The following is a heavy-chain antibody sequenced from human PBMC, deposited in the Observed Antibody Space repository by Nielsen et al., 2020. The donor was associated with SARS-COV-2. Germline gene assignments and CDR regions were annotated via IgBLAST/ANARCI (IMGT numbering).Heavy chain of an antibody. CDR3: ARSDIVATNFDY. D-gene: IGHD5-12*01. Sequence: RQAPGKGLEWIGYIYYSGSTNYNPSLKSRVTISVDTSKNQFSLKLSSVTAADTAVYYCARSDIVATNFDYWGQGTLVTVSS. J-gene: IGHJ4*02. V-gene: IGHV4-59*01. CDR2: IYYSGST.